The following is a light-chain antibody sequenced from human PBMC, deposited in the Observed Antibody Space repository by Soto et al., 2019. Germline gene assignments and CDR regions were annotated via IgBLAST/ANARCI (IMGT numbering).Light chain of an antibody. CDR3: QQRSNWPGT. Sequence: EIVLTQSPATLSLSPGARATLSCRASQSVSSYLAWYQQKPGQAPRLLIYDASNRATGIPARFSGSGSGTDFTLTICSLEPEDFAVYYCQQRSNWPGTFGGGTKVEIK. J-gene: IGKJ4*01. CDR2: DAS. CDR1: QSVSSY. V-gene: IGKV3-11*01.